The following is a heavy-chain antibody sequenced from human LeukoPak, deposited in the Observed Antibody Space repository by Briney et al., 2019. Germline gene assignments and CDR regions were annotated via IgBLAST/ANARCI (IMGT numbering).Heavy chain of an antibody. J-gene: IGHJ4*02. Sequence: GGSLRLSCAASGFTFSSYAMHWVRQAPGKGLEWVAVISYDGSNKYYADSVKGRFTISRDNSKNTLYLQMNSLRAEDTAVYYCARGNYDILFWGQGTLVTVSS. D-gene: IGHD3-9*01. CDR1: GFTFSSYA. CDR2: ISYDGSNK. CDR3: ARGNYDILF. V-gene: IGHV3-30-3*01.